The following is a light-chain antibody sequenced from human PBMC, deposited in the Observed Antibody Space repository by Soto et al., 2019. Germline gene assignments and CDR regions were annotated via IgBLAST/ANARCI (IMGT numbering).Light chain of an antibody. V-gene: IGLV1-40*01. CDR1: SSNIGAGYD. Sequence: QSVLTQPPSVSGAPGQRVTISCTGSSSNIGAGYDVHWYQQRPGTAPKLLILGNINRPSGVPDRFAGSKAGTSAPLAITGLQAEDEGDYCCQSYDGTLSVRSVFGTGTKVTVL. CDR2: GNI. CDR3: QSYDGTLSVRSV. J-gene: IGLJ1*01.